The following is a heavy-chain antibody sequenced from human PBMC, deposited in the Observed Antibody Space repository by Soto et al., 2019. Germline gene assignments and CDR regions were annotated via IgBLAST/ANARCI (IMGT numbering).Heavy chain of an antibody. Sequence: SVKVSCKASGFTFTKSAVQWVRQARGQRLEWIGWIVVGSGNTNYAQKFQERVTITRDMSTTTAYMELSSLRSEDTALYYCAAGHSDSYSYQNYLDQGTLVVFSS. V-gene: IGHV1-58*01. CDR1: GFTFTKSA. D-gene: IGHD5-18*01. J-gene: IGHJ4*02. CDR2: IVVGSGNT. CDR3: AAGHSDSYSYQNY.